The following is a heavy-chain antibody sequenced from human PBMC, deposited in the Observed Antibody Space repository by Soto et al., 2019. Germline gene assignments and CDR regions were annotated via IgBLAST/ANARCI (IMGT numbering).Heavy chain of an antibody. Sequence: ASVKVSCKASGGTFSSYAISWVRQAPGQGLEWMGGIIPIFGTANYAQKFQGRVTITADKSTSTAYMELSSLRSEDTAVYYCARGPWKADYYDSSGYYYFDYWGQGTLVTVSS. CDR2: IIPIFGTA. D-gene: IGHD3-22*01. CDR3: ARGPWKADYYDSSGYYYFDY. V-gene: IGHV1-69*06. J-gene: IGHJ4*02. CDR1: GGTFSSYA.